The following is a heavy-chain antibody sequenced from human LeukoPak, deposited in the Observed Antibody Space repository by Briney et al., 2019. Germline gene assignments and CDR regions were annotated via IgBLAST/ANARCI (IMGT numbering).Heavy chain of an antibody. D-gene: IGHD2-15*01. J-gene: IGHJ4*02. CDR2: IYYSGST. CDR1: GGSISSYH. Sequence: PSETLSLTCTVSGGSISSYHWSWIRQPPGKGLEWIGYIYYSGSTNYNPSLKSRVTISVDTSKNQFSLKLSSVTAADTAAYYCARVYCSGGSCYGYFDYWGQGTLVTVSS. CDR3: ARVYCSGGSCYGYFDY. V-gene: IGHV4-59*01.